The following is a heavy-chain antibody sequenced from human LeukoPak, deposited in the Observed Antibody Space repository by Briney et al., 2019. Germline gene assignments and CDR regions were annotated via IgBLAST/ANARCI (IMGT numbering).Heavy chain of an antibody. V-gene: IGHV4-61*08. D-gene: IGHD1-1*01. CDR3: ARELGRRPVYYMDV. CDR2: IYYSGST. J-gene: IGHJ6*03. Sequence: SETLSLTCTVSGGSISSGGYYWSWIRQPPGKGLEWIGYIYYSGSTNYNPSLKSRVTISVDTSKNQFSLKLSSVTAADTAVYYCARELGRRPVYYMDVWGKGTTVTVSS. CDR1: GGSISSGGYY.